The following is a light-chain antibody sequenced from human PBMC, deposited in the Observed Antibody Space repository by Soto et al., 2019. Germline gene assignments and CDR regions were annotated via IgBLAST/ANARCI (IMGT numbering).Light chain of an antibody. CDR2: DAS. J-gene: IGKJ4*01. Sequence: EIVLTQSPATLSLSPGESATLSCRASQNISNSLAWYQHRSGQAPRLLIHDASKRATGVPARVSGSGSGTDFTLIINSLEPEDFAVYYCQRRGNWPPLTFGGGTKVDIK. CDR3: QRRGNWPPLT. CDR1: QNISNS. V-gene: IGKV3-11*01.